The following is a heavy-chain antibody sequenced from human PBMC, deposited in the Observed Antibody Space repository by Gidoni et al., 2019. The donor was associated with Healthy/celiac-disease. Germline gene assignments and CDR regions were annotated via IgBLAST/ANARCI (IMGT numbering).Heavy chain of an antibody. CDR1: GFSFSSYE. J-gene: IGHJ4*02. CDR3: ARGGGSNGTPLDY. D-gene: IGHD3-16*01. V-gene: IGHV3-48*03. CDR2: ISSSGSTI. Sequence: EVQLVESGGGLVQPGGSLRLSCAASGFSFSSYEMNWVRQAPGKGLEWVSYISSSGSTIYYADSVKGRFTISRDNAKNSLYLQMNSLRAEDTAVYYCARGGGSNGTPLDYWGQGTLVTVSS.